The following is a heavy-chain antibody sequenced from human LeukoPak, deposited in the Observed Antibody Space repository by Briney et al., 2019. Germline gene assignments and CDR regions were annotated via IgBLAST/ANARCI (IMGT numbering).Heavy chain of an antibody. CDR1: GFTFSSYG. CDR3: AKDKWRTSGYFDY. J-gene: IGHJ4*02. Sequence: PGGSLRLSCAASGFTFSSYGMHWVRQAPGKGLEWVAFIRYDGSNKYYADSVKGRFTISRDNSKNTLYLQMNSLRAEDTAVYYCAKDKWRTSGYFDYWGQGTLVTVSS. D-gene: IGHD1-14*01. CDR2: IRYDGSNK. V-gene: IGHV3-30*02.